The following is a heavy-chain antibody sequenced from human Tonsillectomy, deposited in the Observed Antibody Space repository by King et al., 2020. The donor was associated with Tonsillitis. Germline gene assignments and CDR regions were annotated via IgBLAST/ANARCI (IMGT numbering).Heavy chain of an antibody. V-gene: IGHV3-9*01. Sequence: VQLVESGGGLVQPGRSLRLSCAASGFSFDDYAMHWVRQAPGKGLEWVSGISWNSGSIGYADSVKGRFTISRDNAKNSLYLQMNSLRAEDTALYYCAKVDSGSYYGPIDYWGQGTLVTVSS. CDR1: GFSFDDYA. CDR2: ISWNSGSI. J-gene: IGHJ4*02. D-gene: IGHD1-26*01. CDR3: AKVDSGSYYGPIDY.